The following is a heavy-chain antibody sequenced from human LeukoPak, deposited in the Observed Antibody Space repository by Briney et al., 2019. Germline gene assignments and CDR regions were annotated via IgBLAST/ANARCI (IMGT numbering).Heavy chain of an antibody. CDR3: TTELPNYDFWSGYYNWFDP. Sequence: GGSLRLSCAASGFTFSNAWTSWVRQAPGKGLEWVGRIKSKTDGGTTDYAAPVKGRFTISRDDSKNTLYLQMNSLKTEDTAVYYCTTELPNYDFWSGYYNWFDPWGQGTLVTVSS. CDR1: GFTFSNAW. J-gene: IGHJ5*02. V-gene: IGHV3-15*01. CDR2: IKSKTDGGTT. D-gene: IGHD3-3*01.